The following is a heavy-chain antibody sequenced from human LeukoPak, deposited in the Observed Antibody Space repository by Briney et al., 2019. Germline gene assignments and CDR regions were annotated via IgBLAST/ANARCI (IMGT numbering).Heavy chain of an antibody. J-gene: IGHJ6*03. V-gene: IGHV4-4*07. CDR3: ARVTTGQVTYYSYYYMDV. CDR2: IYTSGST. Sequence: SETLSLTCTVSGGSISSYYWSWIRQPAGKGLEWIGRIYTSGSTNYNPSLKSRVTMSVDTSKNQFSLKLSSVTAADTAVYYCARVTTGQVTYYSYYYMDVWGKGTTVTVSS. D-gene: IGHD4-17*01. CDR1: GGSISSYY.